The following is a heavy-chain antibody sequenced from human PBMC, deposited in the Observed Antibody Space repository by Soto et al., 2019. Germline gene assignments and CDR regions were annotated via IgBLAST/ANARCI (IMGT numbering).Heavy chain of an antibody. Sequence: EVQLVESGGGLVQPGGSLRLSCAASGFTFSSYWMSWVRQAPGKGLEWVANIKQDGSEKDYVDSVKGRFTISRDNAKNSLYLQMHSLRAEDTAVYYCARGRGCSTGCHNFDYWGQGTLVAVSS. CDR2: IKQDGSEK. V-gene: IGHV3-7*01. J-gene: IGHJ4*02. CDR3: ARGRGCSTGCHNFDY. D-gene: IGHD2-2*01. CDR1: GFTFSSYW.